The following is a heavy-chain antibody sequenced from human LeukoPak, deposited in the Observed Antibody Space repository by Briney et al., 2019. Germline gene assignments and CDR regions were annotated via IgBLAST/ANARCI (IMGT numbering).Heavy chain of an antibody. CDR1: GFTFSSYS. V-gene: IGHV3-21*01. J-gene: IGHJ4*02. Sequence: GGSLRLSCAASGFTFSSYSMNWVRQAPGKGLEWVSSISSSSYIYYADSVKGRFTISRDNAKNSLYLQMNSLRAEDTAVYYCARVGKGLLLGPSYYFDYWGQGTLVTVSS. CDR3: ARVGKGLLLGPSYYFDY. CDR2: ISSSSYI. D-gene: IGHD3-22*01.